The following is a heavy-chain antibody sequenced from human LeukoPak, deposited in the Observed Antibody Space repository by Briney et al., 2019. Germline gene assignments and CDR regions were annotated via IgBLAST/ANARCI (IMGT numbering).Heavy chain of an antibody. CDR1: GYSFTSYW. D-gene: IGHD2-2*01. J-gene: IGHJ4*02. CDR3: ARHSDDQLLDSDY. CDR2: IDPSDSYT. V-gene: IGHV5-10-1*01. Sequence: GESLKISCKGSGYSFTSYWISWVRQMPGTGLERMGRIDPSDSYTNYSPSFQGHVTISADKYISTAYLQWSSLKASDTAMYYCARHSDDQLLDSDYWGQGTLVTVSS.